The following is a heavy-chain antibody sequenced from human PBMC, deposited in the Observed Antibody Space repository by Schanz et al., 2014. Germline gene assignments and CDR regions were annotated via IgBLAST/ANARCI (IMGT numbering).Heavy chain of an antibody. CDR3: ASSGAGYSSSWDFDY. J-gene: IGHJ4*02. Sequence: VQSVHSGTEVQKLGASVKVSCKASGGTFSSFGINWVRQAPGQGLEWMGRIIPILGIANYAQKFQGRVTITADKSTFTAYMDVSSLRSEDTAVYYCASSGAGYSSSWDFDYWGQGTLVTVSS. CDR2: IIPILGIA. CDR1: GGTFSSFG. D-gene: IGHD6-13*01. V-gene: IGHV1-69*09.